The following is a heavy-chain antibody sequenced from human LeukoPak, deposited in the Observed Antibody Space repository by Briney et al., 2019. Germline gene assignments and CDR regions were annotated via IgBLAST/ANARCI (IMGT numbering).Heavy chain of an antibody. CDR3: ARWFDP. V-gene: IGHV3-23*01. J-gene: IGHJ5*02. CDR1: GFTLSAYA. CDR2: ITGSGDDT. Sequence: GGSLRLSCAASGFTLSAYAMSWVRQAPGKGLEWVSAITGSGDDTYYADSVKGRFTISRDSSKNTLYLQMNSLRAEDTAVYYCARWFDPWGQGTLATVSS.